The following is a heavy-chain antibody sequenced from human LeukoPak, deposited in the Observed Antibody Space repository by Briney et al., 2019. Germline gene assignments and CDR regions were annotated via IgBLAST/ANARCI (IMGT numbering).Heavy chain of an antibody. CDR2: INHSGST. J-gene: IGHJ4*02. V-gene: IGHV4-34*01. CDR3: ARTTSFGGVIATRGFDY. Sequence: PSETLSLTCTVSGGSISSYYWSWIRQPPGKGLEWIGEINHSGSTNYNPSLKSRVTISVDTSKNQFSLKLSSVTAADTAVYYCARTTSFGGVIATRGFDYWGQGTLVTVSS. CDR1: GGSISSYY. D-gene: IGHD3-16*02.